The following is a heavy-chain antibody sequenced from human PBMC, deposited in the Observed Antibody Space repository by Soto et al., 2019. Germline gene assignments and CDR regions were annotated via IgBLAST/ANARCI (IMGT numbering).Heavy chain of an antibody. Sequence: QVQLVESGGGVVQPGRSLRLSCAASGFTFQSYGMHWVRQAPGKGLEWAALISYDGSNEYYADSVRGRFTVSRDNSKNSQYLLMNCLRVEDTAVYYCARDWLYKDYWGQGTLVTVSS. CDR1: GFTFQSYG. D-gene: IGHD3-10*01. V-gene: IGHV3-30*03. CDR3: ARDWLYKDY. J-gene: IGHJ4*02. CDR2: ISYDGSNE.